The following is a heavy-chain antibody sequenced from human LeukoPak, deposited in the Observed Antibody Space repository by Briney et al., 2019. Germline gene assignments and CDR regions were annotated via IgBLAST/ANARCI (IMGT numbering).Heavy chain of an antibody. V-gene: IGHV4-59*01. CDR1: GGSFSSYC. D-gene: IGHD3-10*01. CDR3: AKSAGGYYYYYMDV. J-gene: IGHJ6*03. Sequence: SETLSLTCTVSGGSFSSYCWSWIRQPPGKGLEWIGYIYYSGSTNYNPSLTSRVTISVDTSKNQFSLKLSSVTAADTAVYYCAKSAGGYYYYYMDVWGKGTTVTVSS. CDR2: IYYSGST.